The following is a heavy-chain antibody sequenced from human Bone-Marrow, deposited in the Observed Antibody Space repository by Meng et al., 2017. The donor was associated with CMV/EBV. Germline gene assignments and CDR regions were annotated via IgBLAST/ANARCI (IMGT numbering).Heavy chain of an antibody. J-gene: IGHJ6*02. D-gene: IGHD3-3*01. CDR1: GFTFHDYG. Sequence: ETLSLTCAASGFTFHDYGMSWVRQAPGKGLEWVSGINWNGGSTGYADSVKGRFTISRDNSKNTLYLQMNSLRAEDTAVYYCAKDREYYDFWSGYSYYYGMDVWGQGTTVTVSS. CDR2: INWNGGST. V-gene: IGHV3-20*04. CDR3: AKDREYYDFWSGYSYYYGMDV.